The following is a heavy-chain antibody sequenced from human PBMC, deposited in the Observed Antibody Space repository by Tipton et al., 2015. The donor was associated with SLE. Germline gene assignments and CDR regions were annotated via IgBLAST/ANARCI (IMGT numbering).Heavy chain of an antibody. CDR3: AKYSSAFDY. Sequence: SLRLSCAASGFIFSDYSMNSVRQAPGKGLEWVSTISGSGGSTYYADFVKGRFTISRDKSKNTLYLQMNSLRAEDTAVYFCAKYSSAFDYWGQGTLVTVSS. J-gene: IGHJ4*02. V-gene: IGHV3-23*01. CDR1: GFIFSDYS. D-gene: IGHD2-21*01. CDR2: ISGSGGST.